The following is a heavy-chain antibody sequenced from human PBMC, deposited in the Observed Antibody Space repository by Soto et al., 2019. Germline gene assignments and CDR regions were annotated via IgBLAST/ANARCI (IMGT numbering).Heavy chain of an antibody. V-gene: IGHV4-59*01. D-gene: IGHD3-22*01. J-gene: IGHJ3*02. CDR2: IYYSGST. CDR1: GGSISSYY. CDR3: ARDYYDSSGDGAFDI. Sequence: SETLSLTCTVSGGSISSYYWSWIRQPPGKGLEWIGYIYYSGSTNYNPSLKSRVTISVDTSKNQFSLKLSSVTAADTAVYYCARDYYDSSGDGAFDIWGQGTMVTVS.